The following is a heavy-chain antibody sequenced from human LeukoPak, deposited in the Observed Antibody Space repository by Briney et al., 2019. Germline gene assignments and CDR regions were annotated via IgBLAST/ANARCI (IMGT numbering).Heavy chain of an antibody. CDR1: GYSFTSYW. Sequence: GESLKISCKGSGYSFTSYWIGWVRQVPGKGLEWMGWISAYNGNTNYAQKLQGRVTMTTDTSTSTAYMELRSLRSDDTAVYYCARVYSGYDWRSLLQYNWFDPWGQGTLVTVSS. J-gene: IGHJ5*02. D-gene: IGHD5-12*01. CDR3: ARVYSGYDWRSLLQYNWFDP. CDR2: ISAYNGNT. V-gene: IGHV1-18*04.